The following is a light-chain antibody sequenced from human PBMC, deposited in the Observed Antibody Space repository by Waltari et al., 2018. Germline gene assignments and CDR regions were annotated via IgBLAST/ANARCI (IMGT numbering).Light chain of an antibody. J-gene: IGLJ1*01. CDR1: SSAIGASNF. Sequence: QSALTQPASVSGSPGQSITISCTGASSAIGASNFVSWYQKHPGKAPKVMIYDVNNRPSGVSSCFSGSKSGNTATLTISGLQAEDEADYYCSSYTTGSTRYVFGSGTKVTVL. CDR3: SSYTTGSTRYV. CDR2: DVN. V-gene: IGLV2-14*03.